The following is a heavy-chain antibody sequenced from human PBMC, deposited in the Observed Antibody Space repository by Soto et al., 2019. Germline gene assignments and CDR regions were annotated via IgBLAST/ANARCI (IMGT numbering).Heavy chain of an antibody. J-gene: IGHJ4*02. Sequence: ASVKVSCKASGYTFTTYGISWVRQAPGQGLEWMGWISAYNGNTNSGQKLQGRVTMTTDTSTSTAYMELSSLRYDDTAVYYCARDPTGYSSSWQHFDYWGQGTLVTVSS. CDR2: ISAYNGNT. V-gene: IGHV1-18*04. CDR3: ARDPTGYSSSWQHFDY. CDR1: GYTFTTYG. D-gene: IGHD6-13*01.